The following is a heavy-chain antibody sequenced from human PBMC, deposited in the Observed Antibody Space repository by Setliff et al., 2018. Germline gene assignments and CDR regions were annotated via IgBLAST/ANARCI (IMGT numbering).Heavy chain of an antibody. CDR3: ARAHTWSLPNDNSGYPGWFDP. V-gene: IGHV4-4*08. CDR2: IDSSGDT. J-gene: IGHJ5*02. CDR1: GDSINDYY. Sequence: PSETLSLTCTVSGDSINDYYWSWIRQPPGKGLEWIGYIDSSGDTYYNASLKSRLTISVDTSKNQFSLKLRSVTAADTAVYYCARAHTWSLPNDNSGYPGWFDPWGQGTLVTVSS. D-gene: IGHD3-22*01.